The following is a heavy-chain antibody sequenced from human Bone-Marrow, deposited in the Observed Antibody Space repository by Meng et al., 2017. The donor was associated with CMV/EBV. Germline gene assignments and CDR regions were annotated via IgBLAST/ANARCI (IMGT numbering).Heavy chain of an antibody. J-gene: IGHJ4*02. D-gene: IGHD6-13*01. CDR3: ARDTTIAAAGTSRFDY. Sequence: GSLRLSCTVSGGSVSSGSYYWSWIRQPPGKGLEWIGYIYYSGSTNYNPSLKSRVTISVDTSKNQFSLKLSSVTAADTAVYYCARDTTIAAAGTSRFDYWGQGTLVTVSS. V-gene: IGHV4-61*01. CDR1: GGSVSSGSYY. CDR2: IYYSGST.